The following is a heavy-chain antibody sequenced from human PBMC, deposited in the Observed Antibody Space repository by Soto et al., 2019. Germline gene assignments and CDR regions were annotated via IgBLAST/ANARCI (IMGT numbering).Heavy chain of an antibody. J-gene: IGHJ5*02. CDR2: ISYDGSNK. Sequence: GSLRLSCAASGFTFSSYAMHWVRQAPGKGLEWVAVISYDGSNKYYADSVKGRFTISRDNSKNTLYLQMNSLRAEDTAVYYCAREAIFSKDKWFDPWGQGTLVTVSS. CDR1: GFTFSSYA. V-gene: IGHV3-30-3*01. D-gene: IGHD3-9*01. CDR3: AREAIFSKDKWFDP.